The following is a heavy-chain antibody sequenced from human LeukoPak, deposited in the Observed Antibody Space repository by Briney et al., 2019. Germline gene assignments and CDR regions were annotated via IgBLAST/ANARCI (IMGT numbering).Heavy chain of an antibody. CDR2: ISGSGGST. Sequence: GASLRLSCAASGFTFSSYAMSWVRQAPGKGLEWVSGISGSGGSTYYVDSVKGRFTISRDNSKNTLYLQMNSLRAEDTAVYYCARVGLGRTYYYGMDVWGQGTTVTVSS. CDR3: ARVGLGRTYYYGMDV. V-gene: IGHV3-23*01. CDR1: GFTFSSYA. D-gene: IGHD3-16*01. J-gene: IGHJ6*02.